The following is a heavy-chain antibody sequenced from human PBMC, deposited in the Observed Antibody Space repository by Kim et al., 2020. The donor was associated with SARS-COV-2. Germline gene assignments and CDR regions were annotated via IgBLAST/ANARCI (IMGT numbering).Heavy chain of an antibody. Sequence: SETLSLTCTVSGGSISNYYWSWIRQPPGKGLEWIGYIYYSGNTNYNPSLKSRVTISVDTSKNQFSLKLSSVTAADTAVYYCARVGPVGHYYYGMDVWGQGTTVTVSS. J-gene: IGHJ6*02. CDR1: GGSISNYY. D-gene: IGHD2-15*01. CDR3: ARVGPVGHYYYGMDV. V-gene: IGHV4-59*13. CDR2: IYYSGNT.